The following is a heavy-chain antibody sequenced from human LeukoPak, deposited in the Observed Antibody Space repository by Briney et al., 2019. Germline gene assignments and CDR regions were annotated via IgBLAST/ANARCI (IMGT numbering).Heavy chain of an antibody. CDR2: INPSGGST. CDR3: ARDPRDQLPSEYFQH. J-gene: IGHJ1*01. D-gene: IGHD2-2*01. CDR1: GYTFTTYY. V-gene: IGHV1-46*01. Sequence: GASVKASCKASGYTFTTYYMHWVRQAPGQGLEWMGIINPSGGSTSYAQKFQGRVTITADKSTSTAYMELSSLRSEDTAVYYCARDPRDQLPSEYFQHWGQGTLVTVSS.